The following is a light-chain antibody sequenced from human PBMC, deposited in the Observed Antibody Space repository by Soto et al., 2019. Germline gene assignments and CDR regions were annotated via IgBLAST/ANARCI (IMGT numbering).Light chain of an antibody. CDR2: GAS. Sequence: DIVMTQPPVTLSVSPGDRATLSCRASQSVGHNLAWFQQKPCQAPSLLIYGASAGATGSPYRFSGSGFGTEFNLTISSLQSEDLAVYYSQQYNNWPRTFGQGNKVEMK. CDR1: QSVGHN. V-gene: IGKV3-15*01. CDR3: QQYNNWPRT. J-gene: IGKJ1*01.